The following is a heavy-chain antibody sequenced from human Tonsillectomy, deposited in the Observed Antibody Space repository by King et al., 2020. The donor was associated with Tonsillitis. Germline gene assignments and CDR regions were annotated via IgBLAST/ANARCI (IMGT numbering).Heavy chain of an antibody. CDR2: IDPRDSYT. J-gene: IGHJ4*02. D-gene: IGHD5-12*01. V-gene: IGHV5-10-1*03. CDR3: ATDDGHSGTDFY. Sequence: VQLVESGAEVKKPGESLRISCKGSGYSFTSYWISWVRQMPGKGLEWMGRIDPRDSYTSYSPSFEGHVTISADKSISTAHLEWSSLKASDTAMYYCATDDGHSGTDFYWDQGTLVTVSS. CDR1: GYSFTSYW.